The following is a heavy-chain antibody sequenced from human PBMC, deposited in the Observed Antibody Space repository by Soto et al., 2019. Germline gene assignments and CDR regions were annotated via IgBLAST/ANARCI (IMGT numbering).Heavy chain of an antibody. CDR1: GGSISSGGYY. CDR2: IYYSGST. CDR3: ARDRLMATAGTARHYFGLDV. D-gene: IGHD5-18*01. J-gene: IGHJ6*02. Sequence: SETLSLTCTVSGGSISSGGYYWSWIRQHPGKGLEWIGYIYYSGSTYYNPSLKSRVTISVDTSKNQFSLKLSSVTAADTAVYYCARDRLMATAGTARHYFGLDVWGQGTTVTVSS. V-gene: IGHV4-31*03.